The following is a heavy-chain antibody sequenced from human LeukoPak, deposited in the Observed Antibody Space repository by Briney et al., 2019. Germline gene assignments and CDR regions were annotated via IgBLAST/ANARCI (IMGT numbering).Heavy chain of an antibody. CDR1: GFTFSSYS. V-gene: IGHV3-21*01. J-gene: IGHJ2*01. CDR2: ISSSSSYI. Sequence: PGGSLRLSCAASGFTFSSYSMNWVRQAPGKGLEWVSSISSSSSYIYYADSVKGRFTISRDNAKNSLYLQMNSLRAEDTAVYFCVKDHTNRRSWYLDLWGRGTLVSVFS. D-gene: IGHD2-2*01. CDR3: VKDHTNRRSWYLDL.